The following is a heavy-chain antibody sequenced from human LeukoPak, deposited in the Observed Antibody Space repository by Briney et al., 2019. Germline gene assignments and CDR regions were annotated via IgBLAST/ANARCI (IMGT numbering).Heavy chain of an antibody. CDR2: IYYSGST. V-gene: IGHV4-59*01. CDR3: AGAKYSSGWYYFDY. D-gene: IGHD6-19*01. CDR1: GGSISSYY. J-gene: IGHJ4*02. Sequence: PSETLTLTCTVSGGSISSYYWSWIRQPPGKGLEWIGYIYYSGSTNYNPSLKSRVTISVDTSKNQFSLKLSSVTAADTAVYYRAGAKYSSGWYYFDYWGQGTLVTVSS.